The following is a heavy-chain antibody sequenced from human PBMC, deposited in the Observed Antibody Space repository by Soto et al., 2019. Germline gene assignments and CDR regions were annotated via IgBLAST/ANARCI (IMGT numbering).Heavy chain of an antibody. D-gene: IGHD3-10*01. CDR3: ARSRSGAVADSFDF. Sequence: QVQVVESGGGVVQPGRSLRLSCAASGFTFSRYAIHWVRQAPGKGLEWVAVISRDGTNKYSVDSVKGRFTISRDNSMNTLYLQMNSLRHDDAAVYYCARSRSGAVADSFDFWGQGTLDTVSS. CDR1: GFTFSRYA. CDR2: ISRDGTNK. V-gene: IGHV3-30*04. J-gene: IGHJ4*02.